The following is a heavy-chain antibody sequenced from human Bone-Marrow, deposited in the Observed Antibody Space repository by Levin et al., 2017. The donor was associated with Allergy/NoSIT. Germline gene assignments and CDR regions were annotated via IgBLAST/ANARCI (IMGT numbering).Heavy chain of an antibody. CDR3: AHTLIDYSDAFDI. V-gene: IGHV2-5*02. CDR1: GFSLTTNGMG. D-gene: IGHD4/OR15-4a*01. CDR2: IYWDDDT. Sequence: SGPTLVKPTQTLTLTCTLSGFSLTTNGMGVGWIRQPPGEALEWLALIYWDDDTRYSPSLKSRLTITKDTSQNQVVLKMTNMDPVDTATYYCAHTLIDYSDAFDIWGQGTVVTVSS. J-gene: IGHJ3*02.